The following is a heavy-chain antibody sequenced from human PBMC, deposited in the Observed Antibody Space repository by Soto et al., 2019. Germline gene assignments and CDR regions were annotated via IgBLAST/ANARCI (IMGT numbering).Heavy chain of an antibody. D-gene: IGHD2-15*01. CDR2: IFYSGNN. J-gene: IGHJ5*02. CDR3: ALYQYTGPAATGSFAP. CDR1: GGSISRGDYY. Sequence: SEALSLTCTVSGGSISRGDYYWSWLRQHQGKGLEWIGNIFYSGNNYYNPSLKSRVTISVDTSKNQSSLKLSSVTAADTAVYYSALYQYTGPAATGSFAPWGQGTLVTVSS. V-gene: IGHV4-39*01.